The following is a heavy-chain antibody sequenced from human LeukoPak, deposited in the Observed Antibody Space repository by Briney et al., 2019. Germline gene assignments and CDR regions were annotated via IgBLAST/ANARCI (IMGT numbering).Heavy chain of an antibody. D-gene: IGHD3-10*01. CDR2: ILVAGDT. J-gene: IGHJ3*02. CDR1: GFVFSNYD. CDR3: IRDSLGERTFEI. Sequence: GGSLRLSCAASGFVFSNYDMHWVRQSTRKGLEWVAHILVAGDTQYADSVKGRFTISRDNAKRSVFLQMNNLRDGDTAVYYCIRDSLGERTFEIWGQGTMVSVSS. V-gene: IGHV3-13*01.